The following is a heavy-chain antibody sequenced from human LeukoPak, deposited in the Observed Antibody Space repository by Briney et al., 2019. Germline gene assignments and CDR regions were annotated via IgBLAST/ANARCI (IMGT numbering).Heavy chain of an antibody. CDR1: GGSISSSSYY. J-gene: IGHJ4*02. Sequence: SETLSLTCTVSGGSISSSSYYWGWIRQPPGKGLEWIGSIYYSGSTYYNPSLKSRVTISVDTSKNQFSLKLSSVTAADTAVYYCARHPYSSSPFDYWGQGTLVTVSS. D-gene: IGHD6-6*01. CDR3: ARHPYSSSPFDY. V-gene: IGHV4-39*01. CDR2: IYYSGST.